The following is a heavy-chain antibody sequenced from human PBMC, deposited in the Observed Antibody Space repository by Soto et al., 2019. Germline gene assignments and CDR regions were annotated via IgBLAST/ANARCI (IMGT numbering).Heavy chain of an antibody. CDR3: GNDRFAFDGGWEYFDY. CDR2: FSGSGGKA. Sequence: PGGSLRLSCASYGFNFDTYPMSSFTMSWVRQAPGMGLEWVSSFSGSGGKAYYAESVRDRFIISSDNSQNMYYLQMNSLSAEDTAFYFCGNDRFAFDGGWEYFDYWGQGALVTV. V-gene: IGHV3-23*01. D-gene: IGHD6-19*01. CDR1: GFNFDTYPMSSFT. J-gene: IGHJ4*02.